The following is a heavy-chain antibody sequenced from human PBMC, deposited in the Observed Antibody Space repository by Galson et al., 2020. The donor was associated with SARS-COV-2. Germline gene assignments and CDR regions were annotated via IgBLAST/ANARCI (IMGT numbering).Heavy chain of an antibody. CDR1: GFNFSDYY. Sequence: TGGSLRLSCAASGFNFSDYYMSWIRQAPEKGQEWVSYISSSSSYTNYADSVKGRFTISRDNAKNSLYLQINSLRAEDTAVYYCARTDFWSGYYPDYWGQGTLVTVSS. J-gene: IGHJ4*02. CDR3: ARTDFWSGYYPDY. CDR2: ISSSSSYT. D-gene: IGHD3-3*01. V-gene: IGHV3-11*06.